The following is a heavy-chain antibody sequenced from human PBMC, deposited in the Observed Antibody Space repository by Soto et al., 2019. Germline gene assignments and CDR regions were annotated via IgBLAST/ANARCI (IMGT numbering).Heavy chain of an antibody. CDR1: GGSIRSSNYY. D-gene: IGHD3-10*01. CDR3: ARHGYYYGSGSYSFDY. Sequence: SETLSLTCTVSGGSIRSSNYYWGGIRQPPGKGLEWIGSIYYSGSTYYNPSLKSRVTISVDTSENQFSLKLTSVTAAATAVYYCARHGYYYGSGSYSFDYWGQGTLVTVSS. CDR2: IYYSGST. J-gene: IGHJ4*02. V-gene: IGHV4-39*01.